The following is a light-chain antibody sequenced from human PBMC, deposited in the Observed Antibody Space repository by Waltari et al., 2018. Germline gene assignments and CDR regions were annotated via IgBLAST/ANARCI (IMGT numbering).Light chain of an antibody. CDR3: LQHNTYPLT. CDR2: GAS. V-gene: IGKV1-17*01. J-gene: IGKJ4*01. CDR1: QAIRND. Sequence: DIQMTQSPSSLSASVGARVTITCRTSQAIRNDLGWFQQKPGKSPKRLIHGASRLQSGVPSRFSGSGYGTEFTLTINSLQPEDFATYYCLQHNTYPLTFGGGTKVEIK.